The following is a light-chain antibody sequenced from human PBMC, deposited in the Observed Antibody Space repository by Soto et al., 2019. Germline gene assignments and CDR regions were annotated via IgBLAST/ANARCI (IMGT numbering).Light chain of an antibody. J-gene: IGLJ1*01. CDR1: SSNVGRYA. CDR2: NNN. V-gene: IGLV1-44*01. Sequence: QSVLTEPPSASGTPGRRVTISCSGSSSNVGRYAVNWYKHLPGTAPKLLIYNNNQRPSGVPDLFSGSKSGTSASLAISGLXSEDEADYYCAAWDDRLNEYVFGTGTKVTVL. CDR3: AAWDDRLNEYV.